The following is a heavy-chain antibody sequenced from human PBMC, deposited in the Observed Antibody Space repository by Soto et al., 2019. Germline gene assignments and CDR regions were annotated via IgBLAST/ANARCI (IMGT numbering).Heavy chain of an antibody. CDR1: GGSISSYY. CDR3: AREAGRDSSGYDYSRYYFDY. D-gene: IGHD3-22*01. V-gene: IGHV4-59*01. Sequence: SETLSLTCTVSGGSISSYYWSWIRQPPGKGLEWIGYIYYSGSTNYNPSLKSRVTISVDTSKNQFSLKLSSVTAADTAVYYCAREAGRDSSGYDYSRYYFDYWGQGTLVTVSS. J-gene: IGHJ4*02. CDR2: IYYSGST.